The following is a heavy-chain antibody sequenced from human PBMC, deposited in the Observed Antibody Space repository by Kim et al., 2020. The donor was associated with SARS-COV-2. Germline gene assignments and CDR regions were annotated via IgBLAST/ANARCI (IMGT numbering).Heavy chain of an antibody. J-gene: IGHJ4*02. CDR3: ARGSIVVVPAAFPPI. V-gene: IGHV3-30*04. CDR2: ISYDGSNK. CDR1: GFTFSSYA. D-gene: IGHD2-2*01. Sequence: GGSLRLSCAASGFTFSSYAMHWVRQAPGKGLEWVAVISYDGSNKYYADSVKGRFTISRDNSKNTLYLQMNSLRAEDTAVYYCARGSIVVVPAAFPPIWGQGTLVTVSS.